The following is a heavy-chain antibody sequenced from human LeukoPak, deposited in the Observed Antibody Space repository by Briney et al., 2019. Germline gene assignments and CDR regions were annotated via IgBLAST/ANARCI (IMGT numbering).Heavy chain of an antibody. CDR1: GYTFTGYY. V-gene: IGHV1-2*02. CDR2: INPNSGGT. Sequence: GASVKVSCKASGYTFTGYYMHWVRQAPGQGLEWMGWINPNSGGTNEAQRFQGRVTMTRATSISTAYMELSMLRSDDTAVYYCARSHPHIVGAPFDYWGQGTLVTVSS. CDR3: ARSHPHIVGAPFDY. D-gene: IGHD1-26*01. J-gene: IGHJ4*02.